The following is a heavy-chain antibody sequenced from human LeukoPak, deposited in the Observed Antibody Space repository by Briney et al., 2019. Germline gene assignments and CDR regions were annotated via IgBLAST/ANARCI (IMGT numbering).Heavy chain of an antibody. CDR3: ARDPAGLVTIFGVPTAGWFDP. CDR2: ISGNDGRT. D-gene: IGHD3-3*01. Sequence: GGSLRLSCAASGFTFSGYAMSWVRQIPRKGLEWVSGISGNDGRTYYADSVKGRFTVSRDNSKKTLYLHMNSLRAEDTAVYYCARDPAGLVTIFGVPTAGWFDPWGPGTLVTVSS. V-gene: IGHV3-23*01. J-gene: IGHJ5*02. CDR1: GFTFSGYA.